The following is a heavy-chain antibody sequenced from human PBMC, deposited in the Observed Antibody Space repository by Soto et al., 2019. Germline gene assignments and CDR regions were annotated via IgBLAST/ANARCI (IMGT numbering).Heavy chain of an antibody. CDR2: IKQDGSEK. CDR1: GFTFSIYW. D-gene: IGHD1-1*01. V-gene: IGHV3-7*05. CDR3: ARVYDGQFDY. J-gene: IGHJ4*02. Sequence: GGSLRLSCAASGFTFSIYWMSWVRQAPGKGLEWVANIKQDGSEKYYVDSVKGRFTISRDNAKNSLYLQMNSLRAEDTAVYYCARVYDGQFDYWGQGTLVTVSS.